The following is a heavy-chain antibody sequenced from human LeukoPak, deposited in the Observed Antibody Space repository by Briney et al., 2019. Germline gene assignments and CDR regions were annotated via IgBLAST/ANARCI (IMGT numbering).Heavy chain of an antibody. CDR3: ARDDRDCDSRGSPGWFDP. CDR2: IYYSGST. V-gene: IGHV4-39*07. Sequence: SETLSLTCTVSGGSISSSSYYWGWIRQPPGKGLEWIGSIYYSGSTYYNPSLKSRVTISVDTSKNQFSLKLSSVTAADTAVYYCARDDRDCDSRGSPGWFDPWGQGTLVTVSS. J-gene: IGHJ5*02. D-gene: IGHD3-22*01. CDR1: GGSISSSSYY.